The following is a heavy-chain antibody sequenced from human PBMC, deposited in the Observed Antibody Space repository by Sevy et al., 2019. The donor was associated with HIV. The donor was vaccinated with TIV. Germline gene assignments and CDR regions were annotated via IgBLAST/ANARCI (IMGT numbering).Heavy chain of an antibody. CDR3: ASSPGVSSGGSCYSKKEYYYYGMDV. CDR2: IYSCGST. J-gene: IGHJ6*02. D-gene: IGHD2-15*01. V-gene: IGHV3-66*03. CDR1: GFTVSSNY. Sequence: GGSLRLSCAASGFTVSSNYMSWVRQAPGKGLEWVSVIYSCGSTYYADSVKGRFTISRDNSKNTLYLQMNSLRAEDTAVYYCASSPGVSSGGSCYSKKEYYYYGMDVWGQGTTVTVSS.